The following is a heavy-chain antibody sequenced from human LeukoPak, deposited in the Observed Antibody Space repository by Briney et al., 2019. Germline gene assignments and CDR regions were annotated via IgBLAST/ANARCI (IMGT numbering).Heavy chain of an antibody. CDR3: ASTSADYYYDS. CDR2: INHSGST. D-gene: IGHD3-22*01. CDR1: GGPFSGYY. V-gene: IGHV4-34*01. J-gene: IGHJ6*02. Sequence: PSETLSLTCAVYGGPFSGYYWSWIRQPPGKGLEWIGEINHSGSTNYDPSLKSRVTISVDTSKNQFSLKLSSVTAADTAVYYCASTSADYYYDSWGQGTTVTVSS.